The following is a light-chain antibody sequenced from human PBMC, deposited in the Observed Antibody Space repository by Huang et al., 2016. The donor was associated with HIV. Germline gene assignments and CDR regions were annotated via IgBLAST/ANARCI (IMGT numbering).Light chain of an antibody. Sequence: EIVMTQSPATLSVSPGERATLSCRASQSVSSNLAWYQQKPGQAPRLLIYGASTRATGSPARFIGSGSGTECTLTISSLQSEDFAVYYCQHYNNWPYTFGQGTKLEI. CDR1: QSVSSN. J-gene: IGKJ2*01. V-gene: IGKV3-15*01. CDR2: GAS. CDR3: QHYNNWPYT.